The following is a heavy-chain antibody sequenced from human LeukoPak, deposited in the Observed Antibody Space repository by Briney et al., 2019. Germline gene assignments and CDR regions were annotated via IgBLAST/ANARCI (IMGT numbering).Heavy chain of an antibody. J-gene: IGHJ4*02. CDR2: IYYSGST. V-gene: IGHV4-39*01. D-gene: IGHD4-17*01. CDR3: ARHFGGSTVVTPLAY. CDR1: GGSISSSSYY. Sequence: PSETLSLTCTVSGGSISSSSYYWGWLRQPPGRGVEGLGSIYYSGSTYYNPSLKSRVTTPVDTSQNQFSLQLSSVTAADTAVYYCARHFGGSTVVTPLAYWGQGPLVTVSS.